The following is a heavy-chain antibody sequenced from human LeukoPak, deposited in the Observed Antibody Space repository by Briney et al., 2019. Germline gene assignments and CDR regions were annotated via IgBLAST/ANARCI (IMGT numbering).Heavy chain of an antibody. V-gene: IGHV4-34*01. D-gene: IGHD3-10*01. Sequence: SETLSLTCGVNRGSISGYFWNWIRQPPGKGLEWIWEINHGGSTNYNPSLKSRVTISVDTSNKQFSLKLTSVTAADTAVYYCARGAHYYASGSLMWYWGQGTLVTVSS. CDR1: RGSISGYF. CDR3: ARGAHYYASGSLMWY. J-gene: IGHJ4*02. CDR2: INHGGST.